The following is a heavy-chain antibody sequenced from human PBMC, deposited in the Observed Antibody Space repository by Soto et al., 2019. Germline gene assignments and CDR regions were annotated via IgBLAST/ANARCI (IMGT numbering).Heavy chain of an antibody. J-gene: IGHJ5*02. D-gene: IGHD2-15*01. CDR3: ARDTCSGGSCYGFGNWFDP. CDR1: GFTFSSYS. V-gene: IGHV3-21*01. Sequence: EVQLVESGGGLVKPGGSLRLSCAASGFTFSSYSMNWVRQAPGKGLEWVSSISSSSSYIYYADSVKGRFTISRDNAKNSLYLQMNSLGAEDTAVYYCARDTCSGGSCYGFGNWFDPWGQGTLFTVSS. CDR2: ISSSSSYI.